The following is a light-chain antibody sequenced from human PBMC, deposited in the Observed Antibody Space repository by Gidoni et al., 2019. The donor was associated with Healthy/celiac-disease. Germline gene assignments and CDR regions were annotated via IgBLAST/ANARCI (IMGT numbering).Light chain of an antibody. J-gene: IGKJ1*01. CDR1: QSVSSSY. CDR2: GAS. Sequence: EIVLTQSPGTLSLSPGERATLSCRASQSVSSSYLAWYQQKPGQAPRLLIYGASSRATGIPDRFSGRGSGTDFTLTISRLEPEDFAVYYCQQYGSSPWTFXQXTKVEIK. CDR3: QQYGSSPWT. V-gene: IGKV3-20*01.